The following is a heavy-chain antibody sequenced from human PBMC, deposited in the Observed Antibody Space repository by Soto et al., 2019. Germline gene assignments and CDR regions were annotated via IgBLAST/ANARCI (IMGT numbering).Heavy chain of an antibody. J-gene: IGHJ4*02. CDR3: AKENYYGSGSYCPY. Sequence: PGGSLRLSCAASGFSFSSYAMSWIRQAPGKGPEWVSDISGSGGSTYYADSVKGRFTISRDNSKNTLHLQMNSLRAEDTAIYYCAKENYYGSGSYCPYWGQGTLVTVSS. D-gene: IGHD3-10*01. V-gene: IGHV3-23*01. CDR2: ISGSGGST. CDR1: GFSFSSYA.